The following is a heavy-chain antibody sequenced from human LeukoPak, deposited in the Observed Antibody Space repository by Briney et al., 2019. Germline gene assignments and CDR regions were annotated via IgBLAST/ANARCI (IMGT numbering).Heavy chain of an antibody. CDR2: INHSGST. V-gene: IGHV4-34*01. CDR3: ARIKSSGWYYDY. CDR1: GGSFSGYY. J-gene: IGHJ4*02. Sequence: SETLSLTCAVYGGSFSGYYWSWIRQPPGKGLEWIGEINHSGSTNYNPSLKSRVTISVDTSKNQFSLKLSSVTAADTAVYYCARIKSSGWYYDYWGQGTLVTVSS. D-gene: IGHD6-19*01.